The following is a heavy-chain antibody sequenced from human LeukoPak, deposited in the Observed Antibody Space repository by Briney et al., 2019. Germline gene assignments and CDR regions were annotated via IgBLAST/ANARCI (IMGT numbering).Heavy chain of an antibody. J-gene: IGHJ5*02. CDR3: ARPYYYDSRIDP. CDR1: GGSISSGDYY. CDR2: MYYSGST. V-gene: IGHV4-30-4*01. Sequence: KPSQTLSLTCTVSGGSISSGDYYWSWIRQPPGKGLEWIAYMYYSGSTYYNPSLKSRVTMSADTSKNQLSLKLSSVTVADTAVYYCARPYYYDSRIDPWGQGILVTVYS. D-gene: IGHD3-22*01.